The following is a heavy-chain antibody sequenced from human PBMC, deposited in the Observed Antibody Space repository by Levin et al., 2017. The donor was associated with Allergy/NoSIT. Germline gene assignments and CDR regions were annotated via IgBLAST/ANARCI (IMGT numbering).Heavy chain of an antibody. J-gene: IGHJ4*02. Sequence: GESLKISCAASGFTVSGNYMNWVRQAPGKGLEWVSVIYSGGSTYYADSVKGRFTISRDNSKNTLYLQMNSLRAEDTAVDYCARGYPETRDRNRGSLGYWGQGTLVTVSS. V-gene: IGHV3-53*01. D-gene: IGHD7-27*01. CDR1: GFTVSGNY. CDR3: ARGYPETRDRNRGSLGY. CDR2: IYSGGST.